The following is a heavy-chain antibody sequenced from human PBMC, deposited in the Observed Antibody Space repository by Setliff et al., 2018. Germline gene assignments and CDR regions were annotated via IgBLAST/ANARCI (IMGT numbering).Heavy chain of an antibody. V-gene: IGHV5-51*01. D-gene: IGHD6-13*01. Sequence: GESLKISCKGSGYRFTSNWIGWVRQLPGKGLEWVGVIYPGDSDTRYNPSFRGQVTISADKSINTAYLQWSSLKASDTAMYYCARATGIGWPFDYWGQGTLVTVSS. CDR2: IYPGDSDT. CDR3: ARATGIGWPFDY. J-gene: IGHJ4*02. CDR1: GYRFTSNW.